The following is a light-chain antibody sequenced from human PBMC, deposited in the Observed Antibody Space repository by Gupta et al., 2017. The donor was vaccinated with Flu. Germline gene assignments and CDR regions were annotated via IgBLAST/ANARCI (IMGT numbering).Light chain of an antibody. CDR3: SSYTGSVTG. CDR2: EVS. J-gene: IGLJ3*02. Sequence: QSALTQPASVSGSPGQSITISCTGTSSDIGNYNYVSWYQQHPGKAPRLMIYEVSYRPSGISDRFSGPKSGNTASLTISGLQAQDEADYYGSSYTGSVTGFGGGTKLTVL. V-gene: IGLV2-14*01. CDR1: SSDIGNYNY.